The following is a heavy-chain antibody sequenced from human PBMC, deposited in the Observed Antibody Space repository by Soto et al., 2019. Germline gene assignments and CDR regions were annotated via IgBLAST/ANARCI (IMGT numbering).Heavy chain of an antibody. CDR1: GFTFSNYP. CDR2: ISYDEIDK. J-gene: IGHJ4*02. Sequence: XGSLRLSFAASGFTFSNYPMHWVRQAPGKGLEWVALISYDEIDKYFADAVKGRFTISRDNSKNTLYLQMDSLRAEDTAVYYCAGRSGSADYWGRGTMVTVSS. D-gene: IGHD3-10*01. V-gene: IGHV3-30*04. CDR3: AGRSGSADY.